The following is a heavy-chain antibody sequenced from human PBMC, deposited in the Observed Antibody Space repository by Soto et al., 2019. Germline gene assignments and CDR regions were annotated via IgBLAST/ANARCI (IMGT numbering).Heavy chain of an antibody. CDR3: ERDRSDYYDSSGYHNWFDP. V-gene: IGHV4-31*03. Sequence: QVQLQESGPGLVKPSQTLSLTCTVSGGSISSGGYYWSRIRQHPGKGLEWIGQIYYRGSTYYNPSLKGRVTIPVDTSKNQWPLKLSSVTAAATAVYYCERDRSDYYDSSGYHNWFDPWGQGTLVTVSA. D-gene: IGHD3-22*01. CDR2: IYYRGST. CDR1: GGSISSGGYY. J-gene: IGHJ5*02.